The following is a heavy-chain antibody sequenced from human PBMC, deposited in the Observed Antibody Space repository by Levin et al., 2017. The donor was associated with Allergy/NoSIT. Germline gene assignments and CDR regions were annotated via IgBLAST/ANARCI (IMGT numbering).Heavy chain of an antibody. D-gene: IGHD3-16*01. J-gene: IGHJ4*02. CDR1: GFTFSVYG. Sequence: GESLKISCAASGFTFSVYGMHWVRQAPGKGLEWVAVIGHDGNYKKYADSVKGRFTLSRDNSKNMLYLQMNNLRTEDTAVYYRARDFLVGSYADYWGQGTLVTVSS. CDR2: IGHDGNYK. V-gene: IGHV3-33*01. CDR3: ARDFLVGSYADY.